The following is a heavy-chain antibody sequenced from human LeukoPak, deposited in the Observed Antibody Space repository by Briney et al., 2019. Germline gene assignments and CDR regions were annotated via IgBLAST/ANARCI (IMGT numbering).Heavy chain of an antibody. CDR3: ARDRGSSWRSYYFDY. V-gene: IGHV1-18*01. D-gene: IGHD6-13*01. Sequence: GASAKVSCKASGYTFTRYGISWVRQAPAQGLEPMGWITAYTGKTNYAQKLQGRVTMTTDTSTSTAYMELRSLRSDDTAVYYCARDRGSSWRSYYFDYWGQGTLVTVSS. CDR2: ITAYTGKT. CDR1: GYTFTRYG. J-gene: IGHJ4*02.